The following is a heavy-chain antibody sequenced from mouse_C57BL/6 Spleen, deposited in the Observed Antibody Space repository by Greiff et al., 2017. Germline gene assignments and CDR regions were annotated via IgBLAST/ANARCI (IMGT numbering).Heavy chain of an antibody. CDR1: GYTFTSYW. CDR3: ARDSNFPWYFDV. J-gene: IGHJ1*03. Sequence: QVQLQQPGAELVMPGASVKLSCKASGYTFTSYWMHWVKQRPGQGLEWIGEIDPSDSYTTYNQKFQGKSTVTVDKSSSTAYMQLSSLTSEDSAVYYCARDSNFPWYFDVWGTGTTVTVSS. CDR2: IDPSDSYT. V-gene: IGHV1-69*01. D-gene: IGHD2-5*01.